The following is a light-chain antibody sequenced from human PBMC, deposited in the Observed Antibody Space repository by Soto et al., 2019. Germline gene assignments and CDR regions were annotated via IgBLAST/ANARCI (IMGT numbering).Light chain of an antibody. CDR1: QSVSSY. CDR3: QQYGSSLLN. J-gene: IGKJ4*01. CDR2: DAS. Sequence: EIVLTQSPATLSLSPGERATLSCRASQSVSSYLAWYQQKPGQAPRLLIYDASNRATGIPARFSGSGSGTDFTLTISRLELEDFAVYYCQQYGSSLLNFGGGTKV. V-gene: IGKV3-11*01.